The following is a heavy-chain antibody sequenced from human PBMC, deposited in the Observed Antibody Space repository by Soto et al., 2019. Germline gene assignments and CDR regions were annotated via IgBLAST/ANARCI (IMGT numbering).Heavy chain of an antibody. Sequence: ASVKVSCKASGYTFTGYYMHWVRQAPGQGLEWMGWINAYSGDTNYAQKLQGRVTMTTDTSTSTAYMELRSLRSDDTAVYYCARCRYDILTGYYPFDYWGQGTLVTVSS. V-gene: IGHV1-18*04. CDR3: ARCRYDILTGYYPFDY. CDR1: GYTFTGYY. D-gene: IGHD3-9*01. CDR2: INAYSGDT. J-gene: IGHJ4*02.